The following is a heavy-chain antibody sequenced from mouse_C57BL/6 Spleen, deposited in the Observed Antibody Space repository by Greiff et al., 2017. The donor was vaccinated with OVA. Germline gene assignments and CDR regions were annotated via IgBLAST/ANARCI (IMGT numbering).Heavy chain of an antibody. J-gene: IGHJ4*01. CDR2: IDPSDSYT. Sequence: QVQLQQPGAELVMPGASVKLSCKASGYTFTSYWMHWVKQRPGQGLEWIGEIDPSDSYTNYNQKFKGKSTLTVDKTSSTAYMQLSSLTSEDSAVYYCARSPQLGDYAMDYWGQGTSVTVSS. D-gene: IGHD4-1*02. CDR3: ARSPQLGDYAMDY. CDR1: GYTFTSYW. V-gene: IGHV1-69*01.